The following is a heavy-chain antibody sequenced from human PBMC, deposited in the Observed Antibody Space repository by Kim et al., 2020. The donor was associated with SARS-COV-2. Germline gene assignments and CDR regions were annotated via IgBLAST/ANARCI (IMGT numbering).Heavy chain of an antibody. V-gene: IGHV3-33*01. CDR2: IWYDGSNK. J-gene: IGHJ1*01. CDR3: ARSDIAAAGGGETQYFKH. D-gene: IGHD6-13*01. Sequence: GGSLRLSCAASGFTFSSYGMHWVRQAPGKGLEWVAVIWYDGSNKYYADSVKGRFTISRDNSKNTLYLQMNSLRAEDTAVYYCARSDIAAAGGGETQYFKHWGQGTLVTVSS. CDR1: GFTFSSYG.